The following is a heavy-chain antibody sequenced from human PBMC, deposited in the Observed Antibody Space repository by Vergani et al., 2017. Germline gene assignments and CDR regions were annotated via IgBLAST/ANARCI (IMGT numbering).Heavy chain of an antibody. CDR2: IYSGGST. V-gene: IGHV3-53*01. CDR3: ARGRNDYYGSGIYDPGYYYGMDL. D-gene: IGHD3-10*01. J-gene: IGHJ6*02. CDR1: GFTVSSNY. Sequence: EVQLVESGGGLIQPGGSLRLSCAASGFTVSSNYMSWVRQAPGKGLEWVSVIYSGGSTYYADSVKGRFTISRDNSKNTLYLQMNSLRAEDTAVYYCARGRNDYYGSGIYDPGYYYGMDLWGQGTTVTVSS.